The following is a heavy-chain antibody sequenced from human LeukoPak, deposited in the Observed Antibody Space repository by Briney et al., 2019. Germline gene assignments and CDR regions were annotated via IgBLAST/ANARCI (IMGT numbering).Heavy chain of an antibody. J-gene: IGHJ4*02. Sequence: GGSLRLSCAASGFTFSGYAIHWVRQAPGKGLGWVAVISYDGSNRYYADSVKGRFTISRDNSRNTLYLQMNSLRPEDTAVYYCARQIYPLYYFDYRGQGTLVTVSS. CDR3: ARQIYPLYYFDY. D-gene: IGHD2-2*02. V-gene: IGHV3-30-3*01. CDR2: ISYDGSNR. CDR1: GFTFSGYA.